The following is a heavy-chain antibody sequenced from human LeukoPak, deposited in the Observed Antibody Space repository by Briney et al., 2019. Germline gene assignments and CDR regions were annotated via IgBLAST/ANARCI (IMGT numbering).Heavy chain of an antibody. CDR2: ISGRDDST. J-gene: IGHJ4*02. D-gene: IGHD1-7*01. Sequence: PGASLRLSCAASGFTVTNYAMYWVRQAPGKGLEWVSAISGRDDSTYYADSVKGRFTISRDTSKNTLFLQMNSLRAEDTAVYYCAKVYWNYRGFDYWGQGTLVTVSS. V-gene: IGHV3-23*01. CDR1: GFTVTNYA. CDR3: AKVYWNYRGFDY.